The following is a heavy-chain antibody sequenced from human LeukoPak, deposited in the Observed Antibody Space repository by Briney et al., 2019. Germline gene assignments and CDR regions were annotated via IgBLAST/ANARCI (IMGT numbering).Heavy chain of an antibody. CDR2: INGYNGYT. V-gene: IGHV1-18*01. CDR3: TRDGAANIPRFDP. CDR1: GYTFTTYG. Sequence: AAVKVSCKAAGYTFTTYGISWVRQAPGQGLEWMGWINGYNGYTTYAQKFQGRVTMTTDTSTSTAYMELRSLRSDDTAIYYCTRDGAANIPRFDPWGQGTLVTVSS. J-gene: IGHJ5*02. D-gene: IGHD1-26*01.